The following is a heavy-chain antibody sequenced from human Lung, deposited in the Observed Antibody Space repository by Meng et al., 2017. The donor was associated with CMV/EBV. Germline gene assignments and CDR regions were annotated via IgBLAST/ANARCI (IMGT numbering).Heavy chain of an antibody. CDR2: IYYSGST. V-gene: IGHV4-39*07. Sequence: SETXSLXCTVSGGSISSSSYYWGWIRQPPGKGLEWIGSIYYSGSTYYNPSLKSRVTISVDTSKNQFSLKLSSVTAADTAVYYCARGVIASNYYYYGMDVWGQGXTVTVSS. CDR1: GGSISSSSYY. D-gene: IGHD2/OR15-2a*01. J-gene: IGHJ6*02. CDR3: ARGVIASNYYYYGMDV.